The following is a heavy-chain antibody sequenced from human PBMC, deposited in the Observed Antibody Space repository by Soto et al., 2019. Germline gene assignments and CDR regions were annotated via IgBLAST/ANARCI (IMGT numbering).Heavy chain of an antibody. V-gene: IGHV4-39*01. CDR1: GASISSYNY. D-gene: IGHD5-12*01. CDR3: VRHAQWIIRAY. J-gene: IGHJ4*02. Sequence: SETLSLTCNVSGASISSYNYWGWFRQPPGKGLEWIGSIIYSGNSXXNPXXXXXXXXXXXTXKNQFSLKLSSVTAADTAVYYCVRHAQWIIRAYWGQGSLVTVSS. CDR2: IIYSGNS.